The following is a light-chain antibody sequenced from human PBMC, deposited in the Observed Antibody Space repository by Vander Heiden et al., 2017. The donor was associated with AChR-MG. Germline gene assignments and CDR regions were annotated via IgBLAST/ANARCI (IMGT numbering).Light chain of an antibody. Sequence: QSALTQPPSVPGSPGQSVTISNTGTSSDVGGYHHVSRYQQHPGKAPKLMIYDVSKRPSRVPDRFSGSKSGNTAFLAISGLQAEDAADYYCCSYAGSYTFEWYVFRTGTKVTVL. CDR2: DVS. J-gene: IGLJ1*01. CDR1: SSDVGGYHH. V-gene: IGLV2-11*01. CDR3: CSYAGSYTFEWYV.